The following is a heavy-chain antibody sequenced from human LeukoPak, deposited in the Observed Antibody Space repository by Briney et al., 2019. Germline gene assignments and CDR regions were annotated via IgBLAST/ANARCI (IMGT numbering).Heavy chain of an antibody. Sequence: ASVKVSCKASGYTFTGYYMHWVRQAPGQGLEWMGWINPNSGGTNYAQKFQGRVTMTRDTSVSTAYMELSRLRSDDTAVYYCARDRALSGGSCYSYWGQGTLVTVSS. CDR2: INPNSGGT. CDR1: GYTFTGYY. CDR3: ARDRALSGGSCYSY. J-gene: IGHJ4*02. V-gene: IGHV1-2*02. D-gene: IGHD2-15*01.